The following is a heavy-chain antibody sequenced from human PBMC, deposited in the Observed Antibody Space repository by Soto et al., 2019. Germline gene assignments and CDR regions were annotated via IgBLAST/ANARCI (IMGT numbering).Heavy chain of an antibody. CDR2: ISSSGSTI. V-gene: IGHV3-48*03. CDR1: GFTFSSYE. CDR3: ARVSPYYYDSSGYYYVASGGFDY. Sequence: PGGSLRLSCAASGFTFSSYEMNWVRQAPGKGLEWVSYISSSGSTIYYADSVKGRFTISRDNAKNSLYLQMNSLRAEDTAIYYCARVSPYYYDSSGYYYVASGGFDYWGQGTLVTVSS. J-gene: IGHJ4*02. D-gene: IGHD3-22*01.